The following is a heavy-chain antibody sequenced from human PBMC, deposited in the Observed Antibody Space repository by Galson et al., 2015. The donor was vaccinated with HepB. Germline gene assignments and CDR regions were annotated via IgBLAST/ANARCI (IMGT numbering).Heavy chain of an antibody. V-gene: IGHV1-24*01. CDR1: GYTLTELS. CDR2: FDPEDGET. D-gene: IGHD3-22*01. CDR3: ATVISYYYDSSGYSYFDY. J-gene: IGHJ4*02. Sequence: SVKVSCKVSGYTLTELSMHWVRQAPGKGLEWMGGFDPEDGETIYAQKFQGRVTMTEDTSTDTAYMELSGLRSEDTAVYYCATVISYYYDSSGYSYFDYWGQGTLVTVSS.